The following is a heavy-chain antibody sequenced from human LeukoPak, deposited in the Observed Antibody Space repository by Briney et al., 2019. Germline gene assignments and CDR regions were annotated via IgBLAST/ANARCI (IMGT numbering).Heavy chain of an antibody. V-gene: IGHV3-53*01. CDR3: ASGGTGGDAFDI. Sequence: GGSLRLSCAASGFTFSSYDMNWVRQAPGKGLEWVSVIYSGGSTYYADSVKGRFTISRDNSKNTLYLQMNSLRAEDTAVYYCASGGTGGDAFDIWGQGTMVTVSS. CDR1: GFTFSSYD. J-gene: IGHJ3*02. CDR2: IYSGGST. D-gene: IGHD2-15*01.